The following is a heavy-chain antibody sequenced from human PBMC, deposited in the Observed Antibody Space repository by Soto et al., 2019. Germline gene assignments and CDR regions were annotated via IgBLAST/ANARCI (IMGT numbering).Heavy chain of an antibody. J-gene: IGHJ6*02. V-gene: IGHV1-2*06. D-gene: IGHD1-26*01. CDR2: INPNGGAT. CDR3: ARVWVGASIDGMDV. CDR1: GYDFTAYD. Sequence: ASVKVSCKASGYDFTAYDINWVRQAPGQGLEWMGRINPNGGATNYAQKFQGRVTMTRDTSIKTAYMELSGLKSDDTAVYYCARVWVGASIDGMDVWGLGTTVTVSS.